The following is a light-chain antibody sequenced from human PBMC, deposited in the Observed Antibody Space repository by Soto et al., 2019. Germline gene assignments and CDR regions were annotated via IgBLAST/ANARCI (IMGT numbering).Light chain of an antibody. CDR1: SNDVGGYNL. J-gene: IGLJ3*02. V-gene: IGLV2-23*02. CDR3: CSHVGGSSPQWV. Sequence: QSALTQPASVSGSPGQSITISGTGTSNDVGGYNLVSWFQQHPGNAPKLMISEVNKRPSGVSNRFSGSKSANTASLTISGLQAEDEADYYCCSHVGGSSPQWVLGGGPKLNVL. CDR2: EVN.